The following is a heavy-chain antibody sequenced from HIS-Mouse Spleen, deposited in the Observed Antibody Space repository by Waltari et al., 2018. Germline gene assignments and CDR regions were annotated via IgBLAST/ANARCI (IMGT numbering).Heavy chain of an antibody. Sequence: QVQLVQSGAEVKKPGPSVRVPCTASGSPFPSYDLTWVRQATGQGLEWMGWMNPNSGNTGYAQKFQGRVTMTRNTSISTAYMELSSLRSEDTAVYYCARVYYDFWSGYYYWGQGTLVTVSS. CDR3: ARVYYDFWSGYYY. CDR1: GSPFPSYD. D-gene: IGHD3-3*01. J-gene: IGHJ4*02. V-gene: IGHV1-8*01. CDR2: MNPNSGNT.